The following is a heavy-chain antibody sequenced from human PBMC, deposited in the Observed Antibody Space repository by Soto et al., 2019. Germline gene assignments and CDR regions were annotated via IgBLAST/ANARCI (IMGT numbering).Heavy chain of an antibody. CDR1: GGSMSSYY. D-gene: IGHD3-22*01. Sequence: PSXTLSLTCTVSGGSMSSYYWSWIRQPPGKGLEWIGYIYYSGSTNYNPSLKSRVTISVDTSKNQFSLKLSSVTAADTAVYYCARGPTNYYEMNWFDPWGQGTLVTVSS. CDR3: ARGPTNYYEMNWFDP. J-gene: IGHJ5*02. CDR2: IYYSGST. V-gene: IGHV4-59*01.